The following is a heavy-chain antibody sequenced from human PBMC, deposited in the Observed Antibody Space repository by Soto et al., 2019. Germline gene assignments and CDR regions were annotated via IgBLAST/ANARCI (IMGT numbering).Heavy chain of an antibody. D-gene: IGHD1-26*01. CDR2: INHSGST. Sequence: QVQLQQWGAGLLKPSETLSLTCAVYGGSFSGYYWSWIRQPPGKGLEWIGEINHSGSTNYNPSLKSRVTISGDTSKNQFSLKLSSVTAADTAVYYCARGPLQVGATTFDYWGQVTLVTVSS. CDR1: GGSFSGYY. CDR3: ARGPLQVGATTFDY. V-gene: IGHV4-34*01. J-gene: IGHJ4*02.